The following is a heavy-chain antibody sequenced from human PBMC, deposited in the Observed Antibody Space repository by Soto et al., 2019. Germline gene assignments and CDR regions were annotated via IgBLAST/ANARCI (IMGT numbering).Heavy chain of an antibody. V-gene: IGHV4-59*02. CDR2: IHHSGST. CDR1: GGSVISFY. Sequence: SSETPSLTCTFSGGSVISFYWCWIRQPPGKGLEWIGYIHHSGSTNYSASLKSRLTMSVDTLKKQCSLKVSSVADADTAVYYCARARGLRATEYYFDYWGQGTLVTVSS. J-gene: IGHJ4*02. D-gene: IGHD1-26*01. CDR3: ARARGLRATEYYFDY.